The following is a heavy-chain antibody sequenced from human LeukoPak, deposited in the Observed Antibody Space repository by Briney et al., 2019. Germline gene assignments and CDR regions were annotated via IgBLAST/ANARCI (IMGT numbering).Heavy chain of an antibody. CDR1: GGSFSGYY. CDR2: ISHSGST. Sequence: SETLSLTCAVYGGSFSGYYWSWIRQPPGKGLEWIGEISHSGSTNYNPSLKSRVTISVDTSKNQFSLKLSSVTAADTAVYYCARGSLGGGTNNWFDPWGQGTLVTVSS. V-gene: IGHV4-34*01. J-gene: IGHJ5*02. CDR3: ARGSLGGGTNNWFDP. D-gene: IGHD1-7*01.